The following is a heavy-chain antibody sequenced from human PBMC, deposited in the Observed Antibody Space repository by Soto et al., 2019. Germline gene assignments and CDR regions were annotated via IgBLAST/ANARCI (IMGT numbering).Heavy chain of an antibody. J-gene: IGHJ4*02. CDR2: ISVYNGNT. D-gene: IGHD2-15*01. CDR1: GYTFTSYG. Sequence: ASVKVSCKASGYTFTSYGISWVRQAPGQGLEWMGWISVYNGNTNYAQKLQGRVTMTTDTSTSTAYMELSSLRSEDTAVYYCARSRYCSGGSCYDFDYWGQGTLVTVSS. CDR3: ARSRYCSGGSCYDFDY. V-gene: IGHV1-18*01.